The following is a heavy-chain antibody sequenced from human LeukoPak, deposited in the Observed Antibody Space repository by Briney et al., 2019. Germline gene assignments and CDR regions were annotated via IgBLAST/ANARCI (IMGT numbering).Heavy chain of an antibody. J-gene: IGHJ4*02. D-gene: IGHD3-3*01. CDR2: IWYDGSRK. CDR3: ARDRAWNYFDY. V-gene: IGHV3-33*01. CDR1: GFTFSSYG. Sequence: GGSLRLSCAASGFTFSSYGMHWVRQAPGKGLEWVAVIWYDGSRKYYAHSVEGRSTISRDNSKNTLYLQMDSLRAEDTAVYYCARDRAWNYFDYWGQGTLVTVSS.